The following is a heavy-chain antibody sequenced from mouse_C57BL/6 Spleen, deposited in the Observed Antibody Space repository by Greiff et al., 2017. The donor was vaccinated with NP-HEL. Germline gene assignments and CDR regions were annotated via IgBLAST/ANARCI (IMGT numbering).Heavy chain of an antibody. D-gene: IGHD2-5*01. CDR1: GYTFTDYE. CDR2: IDPETGGT. J-gene: IGHJ2*01. CDR3: TRESNYLYYFDY. Sequence: VQVVESGAELVRPGASVTLSCKASGYTFTDYEMHWVKQTPVHGLEWIGAIDPETGGTAYNQKFKGKAILTADKSSSTAYMELRSLTSEDSAVYYCTRESNYLYYFDYWGQGTTLTVSS. V-gene: IGHV1-15*01.